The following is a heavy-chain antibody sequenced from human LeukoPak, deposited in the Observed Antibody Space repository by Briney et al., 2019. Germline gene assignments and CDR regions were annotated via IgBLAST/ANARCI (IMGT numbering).Heavy chain of an antibody. CDR2: ISSSTSTM. D-gene: IGHD3-16*01. V-gene: IGHV3-48*04. J-gene: IGHJ5*02. Sequence: GGSLRLSCAASGFTFSSYSMNWVRQAPGKGLEWVSYISSSTSTMYYADSVKGRFTISRDNAKNSLYLQMNSLRAEDTAVYYCARGFSLVGLDPWGQGTLVTVSS. CDR1: GFTFSSYS. CDR3: ARGFSLVGLDP.